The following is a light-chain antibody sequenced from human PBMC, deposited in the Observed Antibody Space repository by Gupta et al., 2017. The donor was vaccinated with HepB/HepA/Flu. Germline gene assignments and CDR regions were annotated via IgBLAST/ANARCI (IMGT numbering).Light chain of an antibody. V-gene: IGLV10-54*04. CDR3: SAWDNSLSAHV. J-gene: IGLJ1*01. Sequence: QAGLIRPPSVSKGLKQTATLTCTGNNNKVGSEGAVWLQQHEGHPPKLLSYKNNDRPSGISERFSASRSGNTASLTITGLQAEDEADYFCSAWDNSLSAHVFGTGTKVNIL. CDR2: KNN. CDR1: NNKVGSEG.